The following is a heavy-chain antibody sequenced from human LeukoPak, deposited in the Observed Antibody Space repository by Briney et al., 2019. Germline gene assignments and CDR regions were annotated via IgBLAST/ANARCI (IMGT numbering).Heavy chain of an antibody. CDR3: ATTTKHYYYGMDV. Sequence: LGGSLRLSCAASGFTFSSYSMNWVRQAPGKGLEWVSSISSSSSYIYYADSVKGRFTISRDNAKNSLYLQMNSLRAEDTAVYYCATTTKHYYYGMDVWGQGTTVTVSS. V-gene: IGHV3-21*01. D-gene: IGHD1-7*01. J-gene: IGHJ6*02. CDR1: GFTFSSYS. CDR2: ISSSSSYI.